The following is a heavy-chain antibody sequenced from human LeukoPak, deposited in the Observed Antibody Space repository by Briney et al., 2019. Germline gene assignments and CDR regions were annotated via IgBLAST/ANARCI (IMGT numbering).Heavy chain of an antibody. CDR2: ISYDGSKK. D-gene: IGHD4-17*01. CDR3: AKDGDLYGHADY. CDR1: GFTFSSYA. V-gene: IGHV3-30-3*01. J-gene: IGHJ4*02. Sequence: PGRSLRLFCAASGFTFSSYAMHWVRQAPGKGLEWVASISYDGSKKYYADSLKGRFTISRDNSKKTLYLQMNSLRAEDTAVYYCAKDGDLYGHADYWGQGTLVTVSS.